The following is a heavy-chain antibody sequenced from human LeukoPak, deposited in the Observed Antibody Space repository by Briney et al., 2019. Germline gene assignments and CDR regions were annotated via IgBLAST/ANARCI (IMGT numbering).Heavy chain of an antibody. D-gene: IGHD3-22*01. CDR1: GLTFSSYE. CDR3: ARDYYDSSGYYYFDY. CDR2: ISSSGSTI. J-gene: IGHJ4*02. Sequence: PGGSLRLSCAASGLTFSSYEMNWVRQAPGKGLEWVSYISSSGSTIYYADSVKGRFTISRNNAKNSLYLQMNSLRAEDTAVYYCARDYYDSSGYYYFDYWGQGTLVTVSS. V-gene: IGHV3-48*03.